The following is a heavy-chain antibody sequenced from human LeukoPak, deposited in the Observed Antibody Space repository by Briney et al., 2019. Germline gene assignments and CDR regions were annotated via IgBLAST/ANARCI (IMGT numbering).Heavy chain of an antibody. CDR3: ASLPRIAARYYYYMDV. CDR1: GYTFTSYG. CDR2: ISAYNGNA. Sequence: ASVKVSCKASGYTFTSYGISWVRQAPGQGLEWMGWISAYNGNANYAQKLQGRVTMTTDTSTSTAYMELRSLRSEDTAVYYCASLPRIAARYYYYMDVWGKGTTVTVSS. D-gene: IGHD6-6*01. J-gene: IGHJ6*03. V-gene: IGHV1-18*01.